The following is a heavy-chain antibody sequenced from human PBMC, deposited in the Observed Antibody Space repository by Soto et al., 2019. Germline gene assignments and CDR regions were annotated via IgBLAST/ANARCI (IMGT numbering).Heavy chain of an antibody. D-gene: IGHD3-3*01. CDR1: GGTFSSYA. CDR3: ARDQQTISNYDFWSGYFSY. CDR2: IIPIFGTA. J-gene: IGHJ4*02. Sequence: VASVKVSCKASGGTFSSYAISWVRQAPGQGLEWMGGIIPIFGTANYAQKFQGRVTITADESTSTAYMELSSLRSEDTAVYYCARDQQTISNYDFWSGYFSYWGQGTLVTVSS. V-gene: IGHV1-69*13.